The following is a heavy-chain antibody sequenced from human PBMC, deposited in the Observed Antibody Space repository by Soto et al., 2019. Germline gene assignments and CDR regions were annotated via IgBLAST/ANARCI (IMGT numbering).Heavy chain of an antibody. V-gene: IGHV3-30*03. CDR2: ISYDGSNK. J-gene: IGHJ4*02. D-gene: IGHD2-15*01. CDR1: GFTFSSYD. Sequence: GGSLRLSCAASGFTFSSYDMHWVRQAPGKGLEWVAVISYDGSNKYYADSVKGRVTISRDNSKNTLYLQMNSLRTEDTAVYYCATKIVAATTDYWGQGTLVTVSS. CDR3: ATKIVAATTDY.